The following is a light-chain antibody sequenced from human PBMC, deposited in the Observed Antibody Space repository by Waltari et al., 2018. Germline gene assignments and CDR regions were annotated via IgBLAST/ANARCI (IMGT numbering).Light chain of an antibody. CDR2: DVT. CDR3: CSYAGSSTWV. CDR1: TSDVRSYNS. Sequence: QSALTQPRSVSGSLGQSVTISCTGSTSDVRSYNSVSWYQQHPGKAPQLLIYDVTKRPSGVPVRFGGSRSGDTASLTISGLLAEDESDYFCCSYAGSSTWVFGGGTRVTVL. J-gene: IGLJ3*02. V-gene: IGLV2-11*01.